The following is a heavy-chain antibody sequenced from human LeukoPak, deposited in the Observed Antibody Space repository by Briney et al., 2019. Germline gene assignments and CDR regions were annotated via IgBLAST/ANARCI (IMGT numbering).Heavy chain of an antibody. Sequence: GGSLRLSCATSGFTFSNYAMNWVRQAPGKGLEWVAVLSSDGSNEFYADSVKGRFTISRDNSKNTLYLQMSSLGVEDTAVYYCARGSVFDPWGQGTLVTVSS. V-gene: IGHV3-30-3*01. CDR2: LSSDGSNE. CDR3: ARGSVFDP. CDR1: GFTFSNYA. D-gene: IGHD2-15*01. J-gene: IGHJ5*02.